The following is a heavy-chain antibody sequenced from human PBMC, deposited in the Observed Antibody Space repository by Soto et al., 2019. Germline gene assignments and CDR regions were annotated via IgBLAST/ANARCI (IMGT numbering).Heavy chain of an antibody. CDR1: GFTFSGSW. CDR2: INGDGSGT. J-gene: IGHJ4*02. Sequence: EVQLMESGGGLVQPGGSLRLSCAASGFTFSGSWMHWVRQAPGKGLVWVSRINGDGSGTSYADFVKGRFTISRDDAKNTLFLQMNGLRAEDTAVYYCARGIFGSGTANDYWGQGTLVTVSS. V-gene: IGHV3-74*01. D-gene: IGHD3-10*01. CDR3: ARGIFGSGTANDY.